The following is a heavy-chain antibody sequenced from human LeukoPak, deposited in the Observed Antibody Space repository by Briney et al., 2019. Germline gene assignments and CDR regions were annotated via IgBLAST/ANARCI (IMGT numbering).Heavy chain of an antibody. CDR2: INPNSGGT. Sequence: GASVKVSCKASGYTFTGYYMHWVRQAPGQGLEWMGRINPNSGGTNYAQKFQGRVTMTRDTSISTAYMEPSRLRSDDTAVYYCARDLSGGDYEGYWGQGTLVTVSS. D-gene: IGHD4-17*01. CDR3: ARDLSGGDYEGY. V-gene: IGHV1-2*06. CDR1: GYTFTGYY. J-gene: IGHJ4*02.